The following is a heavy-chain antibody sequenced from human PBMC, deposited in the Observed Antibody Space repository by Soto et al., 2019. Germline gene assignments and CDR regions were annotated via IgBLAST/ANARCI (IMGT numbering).Heavy chain of an antibody. V-gene: IGHV3-74*01. Sequence: HPGGSLRLSCAASGFTFSSYWMHWVRQAPGKGLVWVSRINSDGSSTSYADSVKGRFTISRDNAKNTLYLQMNSLRAEDTAVYYCARVPPLGDYIDYYYYYGMDVWGQGTTVTVSS. D-gene: IGHD4-17*01. CDR1: GFTFSSYW. CDR2: INSDGSST. J-gene: IGHJ6*02. CDR3: ARVPPLGDYIDYYYYYGMDV.